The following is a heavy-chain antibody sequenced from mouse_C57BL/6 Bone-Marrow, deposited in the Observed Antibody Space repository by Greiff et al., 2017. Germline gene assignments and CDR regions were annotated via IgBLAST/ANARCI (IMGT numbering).Heavy chain of an antibody. J-gene: IGHJ2*01. CDR3: ARPYEYDVYFDY. V-gene: IGHV1-81*01. CDR1: GYTFTSYG. CDR2: IYPRSGNT. Sequence: QVQRQQSGAELARPGASVKLSCKASGYTFTSYGISWVKQRTGQGLEWIGEIYPRSGNTYYNEKFKGKATLTADKSSSTAYMERRSLTSEDSAVYFCARPYEYDVYFDYCGAGTTLTDSS. D-gene: IGHD2-4*01.